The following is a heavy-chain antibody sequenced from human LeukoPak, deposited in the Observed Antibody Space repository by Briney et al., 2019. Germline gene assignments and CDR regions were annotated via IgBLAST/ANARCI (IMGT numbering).Heavy chain of an antibody. Sequence: ASVKVSCKASGYTLTSYDINWVRQATGQGLEWMGWMNPNSGNTGYAQKFQGRATMTRNTSISTAYMELSSLRSEDTAVYYCARGIVPAFKYWGQGTLVTVSS. CDR2: MNPNSGNT. J-gene: IGHJ4*02. CDR3: ARGIVPAFKY. CDR1: GYTLTSYD. D-gene: IGHD2-2*01. V-gene: IGHV1-8*01.